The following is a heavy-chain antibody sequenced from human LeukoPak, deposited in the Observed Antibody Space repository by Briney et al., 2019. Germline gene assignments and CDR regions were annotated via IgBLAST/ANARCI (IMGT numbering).Heavy chain of an antibody. CDR2: INAGNGNT. Sequence: GSVKVSCKASGYTFTSYAMHWVRQAPGQRLEWMGWINAGNGNTKYSQKFQGRVTITRDTSASTVYMELSDLRSEDTAVYYCARWAAGDWGQGTLVTVSS. D-gene: IGHD3-10*01. J-gene: IGHJ4*02. CDR3: ARWAAGD. V-gene: IGHV1-3*01. CDR1: GYTFTSYA.